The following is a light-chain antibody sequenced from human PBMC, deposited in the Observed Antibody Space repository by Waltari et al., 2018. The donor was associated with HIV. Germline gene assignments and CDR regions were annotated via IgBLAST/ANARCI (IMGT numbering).Light chain of an antibody. J-gene: IGLJ3*02. V-gene: IGLV1-44*01. CDR3: AVWDDSLNGLWV. Sequence: QSELTQPPSASGTPGQRVTISCSGSNSSIGTNTVNWYQHLPGTAPKLLIFNTNQRPSGVPDRFSDSKSGTSASLAISGLQAEDEAEYFCAVWDDSLNGLWVFGGGTKVTVL. CDR2: NTN. CDR1: NSSIGTNT.